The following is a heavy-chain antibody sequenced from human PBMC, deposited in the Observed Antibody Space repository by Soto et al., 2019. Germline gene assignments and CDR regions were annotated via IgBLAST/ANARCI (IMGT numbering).Heavy chain of an antibody. V-gene: IGHV4-4*07. D-gene: IGHD3-22*01. CDR2: IYTSGST. CDR1: GGSISSYY. CDR3: ARDRYYDSSGSIRGVWFDP. Sequence: QVQLQESGPGLVKPSETLSLTCTVSGGSISSYYWSWIRQPAGKGLEWIGRIYTSGSTNYNPSLKSLVTMSVEPSKNQFSLKLSSVTAADTAVYYCARDRYYDSSGSIRGVWFDPWGQGTLVTVSS. J-gene: IGHJ5*02.